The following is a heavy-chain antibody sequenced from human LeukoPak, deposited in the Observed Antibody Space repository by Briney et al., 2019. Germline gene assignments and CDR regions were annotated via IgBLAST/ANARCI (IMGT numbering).Heavy chain of an antibody. Sequence: PGGSLRLSCEASGFTFSSYAMNWVRQAPGKGLEWVSAISGSGGSTYYADSVKGRFTISRDNSKNTLYLQMNSLRAEDTAVYYCAKDRVFGAAAGMADYWGQGTLVTVSS. CDR1: GFTFSSYA. J-gene: IGHJ4*02. CDR3: AKDRVFGAAAGMADY. D-gene: IGHD6-13*01. V-gene: IGHV3-23*01. CDR2: ISGSGGST.